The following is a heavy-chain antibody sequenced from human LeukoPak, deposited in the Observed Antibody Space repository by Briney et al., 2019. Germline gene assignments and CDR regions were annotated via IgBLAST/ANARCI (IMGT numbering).Heavy chain of an antibody. V-gene: IGHV1-24*01. J-gene: IGHJ4*02. CDR1: GYTLTVLS. Sequence: ASVKVSCKVSGYTLTVLSMHWARQAPGKGREWMGGFDPEDGETIYAQKFQGRVTMTEDTSTDTAYMELSSLRSEDTAVYYCATLNFISGSHHWGQGTLVTVSS. CDR2: FDPEDGET. D-gene: IGHD1-26*01. CDR3: ATLNFISGSHH.